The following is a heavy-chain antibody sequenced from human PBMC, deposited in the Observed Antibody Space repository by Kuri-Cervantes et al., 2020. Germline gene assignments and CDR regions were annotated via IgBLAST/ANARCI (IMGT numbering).Heavy chain of an antibody. Sequence: SVKVSCKASGGTFSSYTISWVRQAPGQGLEWMGGIIPIFGTANYVQKFQGRVTITADESTSTAYMELISLRSEDTAVYYCARAYGTYGDYGYYYYGMDVWGQGTTVTVSS. CDR2: IIPIFGTA. CDR1: GGTFSSYT. J-gene: IGHJ6*02. CDR3: ARAYGTYGDYGYYYYGMDV. D-gene: IGHD4-17*01. V-gene: IGHV1-69*13.